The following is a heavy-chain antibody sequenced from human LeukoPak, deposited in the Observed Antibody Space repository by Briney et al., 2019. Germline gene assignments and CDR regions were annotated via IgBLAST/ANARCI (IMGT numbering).Heavy chain of an antibody. Sequence: SETLSLTCIVSGGSISSSSYYWGWIRQPPGKELEWIGSIYYSGSTYYNPSLTSRITISVDTSKIQFSLKLSSVTAADTALYYCARFSYYYYYMDVWGKGTTVTVSS. CDR3: ARFSYYYYYMDV. J-gene: IGHJ6*03. CDR1: GGSISSSSYY. CDR2: IYYSGST. V-gene: IGHV4-39*01.